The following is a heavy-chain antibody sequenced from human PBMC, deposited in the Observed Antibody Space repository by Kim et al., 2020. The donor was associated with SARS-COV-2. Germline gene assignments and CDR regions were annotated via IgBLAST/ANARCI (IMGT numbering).Heavy chain of an antibody. J-gene: IGHJ6*02. V-gene: IGHV4-34*01. CDR2: IHQSGSS. D-gene: IGHD2-2*01. CDR1: GGSFSGHY. Sequence: SETLSLTCAVYGGSFSGHYWSWIRQPPGEGLEWIGKIHQSGSSSYNPSLKSRVTVSVDTSNNQFSLKLTSVTAADTGSYYCARGRAGVVPAPILGIGPHYDYFIMDDWGHGNMVSVSS. CDR3: ARGRAGVVPAPILGIGPHYDYFIMDD.